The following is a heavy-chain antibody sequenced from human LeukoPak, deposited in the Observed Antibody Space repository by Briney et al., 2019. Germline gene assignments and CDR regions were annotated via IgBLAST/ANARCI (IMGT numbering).Heavy chain of an antibody. V-gene: IGHV3-30-3*01. CDR1: GFTFSSYA. D-gene: IGHD3-22*01. CDR3: ARLLEDYYDSSGYYPPSFDY. J-gene: IGHJ4*02. Sequence: GGSLRLSCAASGFTFSSYAMHWVRQAPGKGLEWVAVISYDGSNKYYADSVKGRFTISRDNSKNTLYLQMNSLRAEDTAVYYCARLLEDYYDSSGYYPPSFDYWGQGTLVTVSS. CDR2: ISYDGSNK.